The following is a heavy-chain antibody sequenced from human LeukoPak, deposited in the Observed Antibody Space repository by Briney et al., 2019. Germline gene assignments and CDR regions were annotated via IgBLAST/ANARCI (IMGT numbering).Heavy chain of an antibody. D-gene: IGHD4-23*01. Sequence: SETLSLPCTVSGGSISSYYWSWIRQPPGKGLEWIGYIYYSGSTNYNPSLKGRVTISVDTSKNQFSLKLSSVTAADTAVYYCARHGGNSYYYYGMDVWGQGTTVTVSS. J-gene: IGHJ6*02. CDR3: ARHGGNSYYYYGMDV. CDR1: GGSISSYY. V-gene: IGHV4-59*08. CDR2: IYYSGST.